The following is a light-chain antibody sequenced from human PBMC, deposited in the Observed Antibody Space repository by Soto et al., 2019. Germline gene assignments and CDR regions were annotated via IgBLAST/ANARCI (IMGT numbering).Light chain of an antibody. CDR1: QSIGYS. V-gene: IGKV3-15*01. Sequence: EIVLTQSPATLSLSPGEGATLSCRASQSIGYSLAWYQQKPGLAPRRLIFGASTRITGIPARFSGSGSGTEFTLTISSLQSDDFAVYYCQQYNNWPAYSFGQGTKLEIK. J-gene: IGKJ2*01. CDR3: QQYNNWPAYS. CDR2: GAS.